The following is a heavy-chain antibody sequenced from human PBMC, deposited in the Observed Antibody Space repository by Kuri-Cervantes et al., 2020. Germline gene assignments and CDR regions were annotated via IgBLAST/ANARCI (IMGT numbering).Heavy chain of an antibody. CDR2: IYYSGST. Sequence: SETLSLTCTVSGGSISSSSYYWGWIRQPPGKGLEWIGSIYYSGSTYYNPSLKSRVTISVDTSKNQFSLRLSSVTAADTAVYFCARHSLKWELVVFWPHYYFDYWGQGTLVTVSS. D-gene: IGHD1-26*01. V-gene: IGHV4-39*01. CDR1: GGSISSSSYY. CDR3: ARHSLKWELVVFWPHYYFDY. J-gene: IGHJ4*02.